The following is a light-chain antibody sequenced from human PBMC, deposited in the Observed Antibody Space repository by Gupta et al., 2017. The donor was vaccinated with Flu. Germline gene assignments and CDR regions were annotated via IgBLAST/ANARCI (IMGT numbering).Light chain of an antibody. V-gene: IGLV3-21*03. CDR2: DDV. CDR3: QVWDSRSDNRV. J-gene: IGLJ1*01. CDR1: NIGGKS. Sequence: GKTDTTTGCGDNIGGKSVYWYQQTPGQAPVLLVYDDVSRHSGIPERFSGSNSGVTATLTISGAEAGDEADYYCQVWDSRSDNRVFGSGTKVTVL.